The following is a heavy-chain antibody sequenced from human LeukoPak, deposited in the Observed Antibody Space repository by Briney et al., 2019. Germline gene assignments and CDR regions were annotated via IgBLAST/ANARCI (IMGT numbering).Heavy chain of an antibody. V-gene: IGHV3-7*01. CDR1: GFNFSNYW. Sequence: GGSLRLSCIVSGFNFSNYWMNWVRQAPGKGLEWVANIKHDGSEKYYVNSVKGRFSISRDNAKKSLYLQMNSLRAEDTAVYYCARALSHCLDYWGQGTLVTVSS. J-gene: IGHJ4*02. CDR3: ARALSHCLDY. D-gene: IGHD3-16*01. CDR2: IKHDGSEK.